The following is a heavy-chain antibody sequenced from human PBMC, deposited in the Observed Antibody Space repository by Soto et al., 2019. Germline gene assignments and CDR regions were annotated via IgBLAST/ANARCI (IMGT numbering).Heavy chain of an antibody. D-gene: IGHD6-19*01. CDR3: ARGLRYSSGYNWFDP. CDR2: INSDGSST. Sequence: VGSLRLSCAASGFTFSSYWMHWVRQAPGKGLVWVSRINSDGSSTSYADSVEGRFTISRDNAKNTLYLQMNSLRAEDTAVYYCARGLRYSSGYNWFDPWGQGTLVTVSS. CDR1: GFTFSSYW. V-gene: IGHV3-74*01. J-gene: IGHJ5*02.